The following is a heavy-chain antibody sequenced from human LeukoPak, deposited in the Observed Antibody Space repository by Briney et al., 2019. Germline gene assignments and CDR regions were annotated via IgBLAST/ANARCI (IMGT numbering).Heavy chain of an antibody. CDR3: ARNDLLSCYHRGYLAY. CDR1: GFAFTTSW. CDR2: IKPDGSEK. Sequence: PGGSLTLSCAASGFAFTTSWMTWCRQAPGQGLEWVAKIKPDGSEKYYVDSVKGRFTISRDNAKNSLYLQMNSLRVEDTAVYYCARNDLLSCYHRGYLAYWGQGTLVTVSS. J-gene: IGHJ4*02. V-gene: IGHV3-7*05. D-gene: IGHD3-3*01.